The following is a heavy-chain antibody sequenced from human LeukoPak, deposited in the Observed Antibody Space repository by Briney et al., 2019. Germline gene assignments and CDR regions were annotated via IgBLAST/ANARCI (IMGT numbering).Heavy chain of an antibody. D-gene: IGHD1/OR15-1a*01. CDR1: GGSISSGGYS. CDR3: ARGVSHSFITGTVSDY. CDR2: IYHSGST. Sequence: SQTLSLTCAVSGGSISSGGYSWSWIRQPPGKGLEWIGYIYHSGSTNYNPSLKSRVTISVDTSKNQFSLKLSSVTAADTAVYYCARGVSHSFITGTVSDYWGQGTLVTVSS. V-gene: IGHV4-30-2*01. J-gene: IGHJ4*02.